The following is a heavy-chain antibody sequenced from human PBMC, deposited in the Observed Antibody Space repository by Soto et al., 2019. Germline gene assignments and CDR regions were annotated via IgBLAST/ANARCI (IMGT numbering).Heavy chain of an antibody. Sequence: SETLSLTCAVYGGSFSGYYWSWIRQPPGKGLEWIGEINHSGSTNYNPSLKSRVTISVDTSKNQFSLKLSSVTAADTAVYYCARADIGYCSSTSCLGDYYYGMDVWGQGTTVTVSS. D-gene: IGHD2-2*01. CDR3: ARADIGYCSSTSCLGDYYYGMDV. CDR1: GGSFSGYY. CDR2: INHSGST. V-gene: IGHV4-34*01. J-gene: IGHJ6*02.